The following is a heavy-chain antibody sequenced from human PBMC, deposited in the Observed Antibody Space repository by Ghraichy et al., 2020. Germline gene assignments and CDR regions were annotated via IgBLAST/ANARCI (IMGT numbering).Heavy chain of an antibody. Sequence: ASVKVSCKASGYTFTSYDINWVRQATGQGLEWMGWMNPNSGNTGYAQKFQGRVTMTRNTSISTAYMELSSLRSEDTAVYYCARVGSSSGGHYYYYGMDVWGQGTTVTVSS. CDR3: ARVGSSSGGHYYYYGMDV. CDR1: GYTFTSYD. J-gene: IGHJ6*02. CDR2: MNPNSGNT. V-gene: IGHV1-8*01. D-gene: IGHD6-13*01.